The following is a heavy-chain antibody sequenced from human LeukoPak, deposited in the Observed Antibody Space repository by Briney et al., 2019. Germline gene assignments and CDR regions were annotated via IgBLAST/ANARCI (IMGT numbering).Heavy chain of an antibody. Sequence: EGSLRLSCAASGFTFSSYGVHWVRQAPGKGLEWVSVIYSGGSTYYADSVKGRFTISRDNSKNTLYLQMNSLRAEDTAVYYCARDHPDYYYYGMDVWGQGTTVTVSS. CDR3: ARDHPDYYYYGMDV. CDR1: GFTFSSYG. CDR2: IYSGGST. J-gene: IGHJ6*02. V-gene: IGHV3-53*01.